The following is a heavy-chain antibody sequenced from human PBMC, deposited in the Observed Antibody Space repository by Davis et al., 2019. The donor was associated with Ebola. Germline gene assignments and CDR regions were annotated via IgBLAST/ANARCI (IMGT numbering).Heavy chain of an antibody. D-gene: IGHD5-24*01. V-gene: IGHV4-59*01. CDR1: GASISSYY. J-gene: IGHJ4*02. CDR3: ARGKMATILRTHFDY. Sequence: SETLSLTCSVPGASISSYYWSWIRQPPGKGLEWIGYIYYSGSTNYNPSLKSRVTISVDTSKNQFSLKLSSVTAADTAVYYCARGKMATILRTHFDYWGQGTLVTVSS. CDR2: IYYSGST.